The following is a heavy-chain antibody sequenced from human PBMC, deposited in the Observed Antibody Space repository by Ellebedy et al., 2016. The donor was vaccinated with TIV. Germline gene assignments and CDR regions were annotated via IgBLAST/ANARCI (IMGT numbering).Heavy chain of an antibody. CDR2: ISYDGSNK. D-gene: IGHD6-6*01. Sequence: GESLKISCAASGFTFSSHAMHWVRQAPGKGLEWVAVISYDGSNKYYADSVKGRFTISRDNSKNTLYLQMNSLRSDDTAVYYCARDRYSSSSSRANWFDPWGQGTLVTVSS. CDR1: GFTFSSHA. J-gene: IGHJ5*02. CDR3: ARDRYSSSSSRANWFDP. V-gene: IGHV3-30-3*01.